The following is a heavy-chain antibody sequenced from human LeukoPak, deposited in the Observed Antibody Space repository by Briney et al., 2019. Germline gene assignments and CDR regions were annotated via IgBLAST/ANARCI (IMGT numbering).Heavy chain of an antibody. CDR2: ISGSGGSS. J-gene: IGHJ4*02. CDR3: ATLRGEDY. Sequence: GGSLRLSCAASGFTFSSYAMSWVRQAPGKGREWVSAISGSGGSSYYADSVKGRFTISRDNSKNTLHLQMNSLRAEDTAVYYCATLRGEDYWGQGTLVTVSS. V-gene: IGHV3-23*01. D-gene: IGHD2-21*01. CDR1: GFTFSSYA.